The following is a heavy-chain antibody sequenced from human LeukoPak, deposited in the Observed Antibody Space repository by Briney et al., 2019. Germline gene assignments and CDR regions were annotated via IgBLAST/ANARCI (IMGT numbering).Heavy chain of an antibody. CDR2: ISYDGSNK. V-gene: IGHV3-30*07. CDR3: AREIHTHRGCSSTSCPYYYYYYMDV. CDR1: GFTFSSYA. D-gene: IGHD2-2*01. Sequence: GGSLRLSCAASGFTFSSYAMHWVRQAPGKGLEWVAVISYDGSNKYYADSVKGRFTISRDNSKNTLYLQMNSLRAEDTAVYYCAREIHTHRGCSSTSCPYYYYYYMDVWGQGTLVTVSS. J-gene: IGHJ6*03.